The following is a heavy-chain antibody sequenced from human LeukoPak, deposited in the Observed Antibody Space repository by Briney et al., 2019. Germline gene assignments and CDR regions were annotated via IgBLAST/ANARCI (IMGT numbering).Heavy chain of an antibody. CDR3: AMTTVTPDLYGMDV. D-gene: IGHD4-11*01. CDR2: IYYSGST. J-gene: IGHJ6*02. V-gene: IGHV4-31*09. CDR1: GGSISSGGYY. Sequence: SETLSLTCTVSGGSISSGGYYWSWIRQHPGKGLEWIGYIYYSGSTYYNPSLKSRVTISVDKSKNQFSLKLSSVTAADTAVYYCAMTTVTPDLYGMDVWGQGTTVTVSS.